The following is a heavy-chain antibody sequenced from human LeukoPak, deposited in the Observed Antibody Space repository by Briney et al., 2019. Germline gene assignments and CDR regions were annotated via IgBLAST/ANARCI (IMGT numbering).Heavy chain of an antibody. CDR3: ARDADIAVAGISSSNWFDP. D-gene: IGHD6-19*01. Sequence: SVKVSCKASGGTFSSYAISWVRQAPGQGLEWMGRIIPIFGMANHAQNFQGRVTITADKSTSTAYMELSSLTSEDTAVYFCARDADIAVAGISSSNWFDPWGQGTLVTVSA. CDR1: GGTFSSYA. CDR2: IIPIFGMA. J-gene: IGHJ5*02. V-gene: IGHV1-69*04.